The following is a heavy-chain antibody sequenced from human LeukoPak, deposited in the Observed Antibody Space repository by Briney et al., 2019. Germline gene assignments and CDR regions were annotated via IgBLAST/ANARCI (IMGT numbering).Heavy chain of an antibody. V-gene: IGHV1-8*03. CDR1: GYTFTSYD. J-gene: IGHJ4*02. Sequence: ASVKVSCKASGYTFTSYDINWVRQATGQGLEWMGWMNPNSGNTGYAQKFQGRVTITADESTSTAYMELSSLRSEDTAVYYCASGDLMVAPEYWGQGTLVTVSS. CDR3: ASGDLMVAPEY. D-gene: IGHD5-12*01. CDR2: MNPNSGNT.